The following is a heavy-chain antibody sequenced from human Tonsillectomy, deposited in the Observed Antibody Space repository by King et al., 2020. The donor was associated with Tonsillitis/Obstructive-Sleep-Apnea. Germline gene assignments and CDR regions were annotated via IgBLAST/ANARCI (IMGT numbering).Heavy chain of an antibody. CDR1: GFTFRSYA. Sequence: VQLVESGGGLVQPGGSLRLSCAASGFTFRSYAMSWVRQAPGKGLEWVSSISDRGDNTFNADSVKGRFTMSRDNSKNTLYLQMKSLRAEDTAVYYCAGGPAGADYYYMGVWGKGTTVTVSS. CDR3: AGGPAGADYYYMGV. CDR2: ISDRGDNT. V-gene: IGHV3-23*04. D-gene: IGHD6-19*01. J-gene: IGHJ6*03.